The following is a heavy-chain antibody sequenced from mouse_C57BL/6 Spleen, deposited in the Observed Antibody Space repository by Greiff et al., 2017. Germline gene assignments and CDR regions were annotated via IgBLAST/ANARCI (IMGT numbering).Heavy chain of an antibody. CDR3: ARFAPLYDGSSYYFDY. CDR2: IDPSDSYT. Sequence: QVQLQQPGAELVKPGASVKLSCKASGYTFTSYWMQWVKQRPGQGLEWIGEIDPSDSYTNYNQKFKGKATLTVDTSSSTAYMQLSSLTSEDSAVYYCARFAPLYDGSSYYFDYWGQGTTLTVSS. J-gene: IGHJ2*01. D-gene: IGHD1-1*01. V-gene: IGHV1-50*01. CDR1: GYTFTSYW.